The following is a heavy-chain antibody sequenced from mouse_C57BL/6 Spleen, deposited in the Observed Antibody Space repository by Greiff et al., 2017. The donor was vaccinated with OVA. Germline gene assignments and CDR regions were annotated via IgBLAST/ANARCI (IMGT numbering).Heavy chain of an antibody. CDR3: ASSGIATVANFDY. Sequence: ESGAELVKPGASVKISCKASGYAFSSYWMNWVKQRPGKGLEWIGQIYPGDGDTNYNGKFKGKATLTADKSSSTAYMQLSSLTSEDSAVYFCASSGIATVANFDYWGQGTTLTVSS. D-gene: IGHD1-1*01. CDR2: IYPGDGDT. J-gene: IGHJ2*01. V-gene: IGHV1-80*01. CDR1: GYAFSSYW.